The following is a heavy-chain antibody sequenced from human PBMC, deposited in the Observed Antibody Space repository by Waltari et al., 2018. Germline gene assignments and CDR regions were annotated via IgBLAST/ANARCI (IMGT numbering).Heavy chain of an antibody. V-gene: IGHV4-59*08. CDR2: SYHTGIT. Sequence: QVQLQESGPGLVKPSETLSLNCTVSDGSISSYYWSWIRQPPGKGLEWIGYSYHTGITNYSPSLKSRVTMSVDTSKNQFSLKLSSVTAADTAMYFCARHGVAAARRIDVWGQGTTVAVAS. CDR1: DGSISSYY. D-gene: IGHD6-13*01. J-gene: IGHJ6*02. CDR3: ARHGVAAARRIDV.